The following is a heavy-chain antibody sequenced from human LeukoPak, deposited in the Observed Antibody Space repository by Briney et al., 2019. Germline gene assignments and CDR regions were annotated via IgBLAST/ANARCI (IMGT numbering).Heavy chain of an antibody. V-gene: IGHV4-39*07. J-gene: IGHJ6*02. CDR1: GGSVSSGSYY. CDR3: ARGAVYYYYYGMDV. Sequence: SETLSLTCTVSGGSVSSGSYYWSWIRQPPGKGLEWIGEINHSGSTNYNPSLKSRVTISVDTSKNQFSLKLSSVTAADTAVYYCARGAVYYYYYGMDVWGQGTTVTVSS. CDR2: INHSGST.